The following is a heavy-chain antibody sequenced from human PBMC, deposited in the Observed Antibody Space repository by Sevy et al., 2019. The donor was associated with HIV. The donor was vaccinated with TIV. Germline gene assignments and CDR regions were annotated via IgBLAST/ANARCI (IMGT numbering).Heavy chain of an antibody. CDR3: AKGGRSYGDSYFDH. CDR1: GFTFSISA. V-gene: IGHV3-23*01. CDR2: ISGSGNSA. D-gene: IGHD5-18*01. J-gene: IGHJ4*02. Sequence: LRLSCAASGFTFSISAMTWVRQAPGKGLEWVSVISGSGNSAYYADSVKGRFTISRDNSKNTLSLQMNSLRAEDTAVYYCAKGGRSYGDSYFDHWGQGTLVTVSS.